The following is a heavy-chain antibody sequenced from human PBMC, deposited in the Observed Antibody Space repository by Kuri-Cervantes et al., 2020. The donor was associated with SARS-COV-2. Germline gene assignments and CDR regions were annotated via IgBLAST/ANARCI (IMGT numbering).Heavy chain of an antibody. V-gene: IGHV1-69*06. CDR3: ARGLDIAARPVFYYGMDV. J-gene: IGHJ6*02. Sequence: SVKVSCKASGCTFSSYAISWVRQAPGQGLEWMGGIIPIFGTANYAQKFQGRVTITADKSTSTAYMELSSLRSEDTAVYYCARGLDIAARPVFYYGMDVWGQGTTVTVSS. D-gene: IGHD6-6*01. CDR1: GCTFSSYA. CDR2: IIPIFGTA.